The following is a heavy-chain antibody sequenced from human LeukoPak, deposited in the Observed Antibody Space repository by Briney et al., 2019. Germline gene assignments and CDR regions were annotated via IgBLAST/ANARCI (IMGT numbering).Heavy chain of an antibody. CDR3: YSMGY. D-gene: IGHD2-15*01. CDR2: IHYSGST. CDR1: GGSISRSTTYY. J-gene: IGHJ4*02. V-gene: IGHV4-39*01. Sequence: SETLSLTCTVSGGSISRSTTYYWAWVRQPTGKGLEWIASIHYSGSTYYNPSLKSRVTIAVDTRNNQFSLRLSSVTAADTAVYYCYSMGYWGQGTLVTVSS.